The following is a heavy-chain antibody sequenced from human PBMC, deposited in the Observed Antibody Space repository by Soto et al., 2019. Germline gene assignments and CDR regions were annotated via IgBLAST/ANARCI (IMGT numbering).Heavy chain of an antibody. V-gene: IGHV3-23*01. CDR3: ATGSTDSYPGSRIFDF. J-gene: IGHJ4*02. D-gene: IGHD3-10*01. Sequence: GGLRVTGFAHGITFGSRAMNWVRQAPGEGLEWVSTITDSGGDAKYADSVRGRFAISRDNSKKTLYLQMSSLTAEDSAIYYCATGSTDSYPGSRIFDFWGRGTLVTVYS. CDR2: ITDSGGDA. CDR1: GITFGSRA.